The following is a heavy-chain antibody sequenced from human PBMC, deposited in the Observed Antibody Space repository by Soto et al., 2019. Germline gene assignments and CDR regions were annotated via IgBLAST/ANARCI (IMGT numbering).Heavy chain of an antibody. CDR2: MNEDGSTI. CDR1: GFPFRSYW. CDR3: ARLGYSNGWAPGLDY. Sequence: EVQLVESGGGLVQPGRSLTLSCVASGFPFRSYWMYWFRQAPGKGLVGASRMNEDGSTINYADSVEGRFTISRDNAKNTLYLQMSDLGVEDTAVYYCARLGYSNGWAPGLDYWGQGSLVTVSS. J-gene: IGHJ4*02. D-gene: IGHD6-19*01. V-gene: IGHV3-74*01.